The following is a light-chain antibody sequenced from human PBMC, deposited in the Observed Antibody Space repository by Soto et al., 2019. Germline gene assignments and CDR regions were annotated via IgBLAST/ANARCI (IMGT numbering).Light chain of an antibody. CDR1: HSVSNN. CDR3: QQYNDWPPIT. Sequence: EIIMTQSPATLSVSPGERATLCCRASHSVSNNLAWYQQKPGQAPRLLIYYASTRATGIPARFSGSGSGTEFTLTISSLQSEDFALYYCQQYNDWPPITFGQGTRLEVK. V-gene: IGKV3-15*01. J-gene: IGKJ5*01. CDR2: YAS.